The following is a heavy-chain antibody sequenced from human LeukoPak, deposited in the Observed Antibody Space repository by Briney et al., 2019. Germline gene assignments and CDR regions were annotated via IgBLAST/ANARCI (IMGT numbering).Heavy chain of an antibody. Sequence: PGGSLRLSCAASGFTFSGLWMHWVRQAPGKGLVWVSRISSDGSSTSYADSVKGRSTISRDNAKNTLYLQMSSLRAEDTAVYYCARVVSGYTDSWFDSWGQGTLVTVSS. CDR2: ISSDGSST. CDR1: GFTFSGLW. CDR3: ARVVSGYTDSWFDS. D-gene: IGHD3-22*01. J-gene: IGHJ5*01. V-gene: IGHV3-74*01.